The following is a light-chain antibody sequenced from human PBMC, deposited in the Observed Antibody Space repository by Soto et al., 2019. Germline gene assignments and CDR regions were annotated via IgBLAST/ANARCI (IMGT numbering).Light chain of an antibody. CDR3: TAWDDSLNGLV. CDR2: SNN. J-gene: IGLJ2*01. CDR1: SSHIGSNT. Sequence: QSVLTQPPSASGTPGQRVTISCSGSSSHIGSNTVNWYHQLPGTAPKVLIYSNNQRPSGVPDRISGSKSGTSASLAISGLQSEDEADYYCTAWDDSLNGLVFGGGTKLTVL. V-gene: IGLV1-44*01.